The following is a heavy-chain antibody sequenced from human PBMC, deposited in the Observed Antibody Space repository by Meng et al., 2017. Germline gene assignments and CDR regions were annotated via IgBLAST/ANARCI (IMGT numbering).Heavy chain of an antibody. D-gene: IGHD1-14*01. CDR2: INPNSGGT. CDR3: ARDKPSYYYYGMDV. V-gene: IGHV1-2*06. CDR1: GYTFTGYY. Sequence: VKVGHVGGEGKKPGASMKVSCKASGYTFTGYYMHWVRQAPGQGLEWMGRINPNSGGTNYAQKFQGRVTMTRDTSISTAYMELSRLRSDDTAVYYCARDKPSYYYYGMDVWGQGTMVTVSS. J-gene: IGHJ6*02.